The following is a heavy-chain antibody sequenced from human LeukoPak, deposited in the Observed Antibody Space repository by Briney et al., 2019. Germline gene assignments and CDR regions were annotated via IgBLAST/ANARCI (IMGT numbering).Heavy chain of an antibody. CDR1: GGSISSSSYY. D-gene: IGHD2-21*02. CDR2: IYYSGST. CDR3: ALGRGGDFYFDY. Sequence: SETLSLTCTVSGGSISSSSYYWGWIRQPPGKGLEWIGSIYYSGSTYYNPSLKSRVTISVDTSKNQFSLKLSSVTAADTAVYYCALGRGGDFYFDYWGQGTLVTVSS. V-gene: IGHV4-39*07. J-gene: IGHJ4*02.